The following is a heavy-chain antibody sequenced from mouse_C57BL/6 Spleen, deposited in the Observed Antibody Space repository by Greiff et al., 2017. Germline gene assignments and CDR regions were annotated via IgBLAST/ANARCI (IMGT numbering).Heavy chain of an antibody. CDR1: GYTFTDYY. Sequence: VQLQESGAELVRPGASVKLSCKASGYTFTDYYINWVKQRPGQGLEWIARIYPGSGNTYYHEKFKGKATLTAEKSSSTAYMQLSSLTSEDSAVYFCARGDEFGYWGQGTTLTVSS. J-gene: IGHJ2*01. CDR2: IYPGSGNT. V-gene: IGHV1-76*01. CDR3: ARGDEFGY.